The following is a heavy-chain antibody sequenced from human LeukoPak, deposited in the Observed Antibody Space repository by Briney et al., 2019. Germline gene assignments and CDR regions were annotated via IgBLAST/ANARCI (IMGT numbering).Heavy chain of an antibody. CDR3: ATSSDAPANM. D-gene: IGHD2-2*01. J-gene: IGHJ4*02. Sequence: GGSLRLSCAASGFTFSDYYMSWIRQAPGKGLEWVSYISSSGSTIYYADSVRGRFTISRDNAKNSLYLQMNSLRAEDTGVYYCATSSDAPANMWGQGTLVTVSS. CDR1: GFTFSDYY. V-gene: IGHV3-11*04. CDR2: ISSSGSTI.